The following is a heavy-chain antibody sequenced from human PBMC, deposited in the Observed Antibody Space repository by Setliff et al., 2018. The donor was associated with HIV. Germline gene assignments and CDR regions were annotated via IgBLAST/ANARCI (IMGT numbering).Heavy chain of an antibody. D-gene: IGHD3-16*01. CDR2: INHSGST. V-gene: IGHV4-34*01. J-gene: IGHJ4*02. CDR1: GGSISSDDYY. Sequence: SETLSLTCTVSGGSISSDDYYWSWIRQPPGKGLEWIGEINHSGSTNYNPSLKSRVTISADMSKNQFSLKLSSVTAADTAVYYCARGSKGGFFDYWGQGTLVTVSS. CDR3: ARGSKGGFFDY.